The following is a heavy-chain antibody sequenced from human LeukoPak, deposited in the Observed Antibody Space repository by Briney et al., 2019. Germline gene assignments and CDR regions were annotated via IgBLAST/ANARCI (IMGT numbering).Heavy chain of an antibody. D-gene: IGHD4-23*01. CDR1: GYTFTGYY. J-gene: IGHJ5*02. Sequence: ASVKVSCKASGYTFTGYYMHWVRQAPGRGLEWMGWINPNSGGTNYAQKFQGRVTMTRDTSISTAYMELSRLRSDDTAVYYCARDYYGGNSGGWFDPWGQGTLVTVSS. V-gene: IGHV1-2*02. CDR2: INPNSGGT. CDR3: ARDYYGGNSGGWFDP.